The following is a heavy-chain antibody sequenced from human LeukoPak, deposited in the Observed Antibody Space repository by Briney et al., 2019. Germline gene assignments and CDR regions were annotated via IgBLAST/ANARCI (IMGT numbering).Heavy chain of an antibody. CDR2: MSYSGST. Sequence: SETLSLTCTVSGASIIGYYWNWIRQPPGKGLEWIGYMSYSGSTNYNPSLRSRVTISLDTSKNHFSLKLSSVTAADTAVYYCARDPMIVGREAFDIWGQGTMVIVSS. CDR3: ARDPMIVGREAFDI. J-gene: IGHJ3*02. D-gene: IGHD3-22*01. CDR1: GASIIGYY. V-gene: IGHV4-59*01.